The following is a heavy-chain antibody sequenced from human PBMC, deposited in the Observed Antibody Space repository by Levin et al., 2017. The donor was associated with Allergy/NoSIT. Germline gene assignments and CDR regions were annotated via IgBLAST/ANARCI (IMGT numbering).Heavy chain of an antibody. CDR3: AKGTDPLGAFDI. J-gene: IGHJ3*02. V-gene: IGHV3-23*01. CDR2: ISDSGGST. CDR1: GFTFRSYA. D-gene: IGHD1-14*01. Sequence: GESLKISCAASGFTFRSYAMSWVRQAPGKGLEWVSAISDSGGSTYYADSVKGRFTISRDNSKNTLHLQMNSLRAEDTAVYYCAKGTDPLGAFDIWGQGTMVTVSS.